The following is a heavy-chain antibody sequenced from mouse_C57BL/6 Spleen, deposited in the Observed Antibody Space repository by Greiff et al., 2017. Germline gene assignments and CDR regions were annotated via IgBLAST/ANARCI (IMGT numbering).Heavy chain of an antibody. V-gene: IGHV5-16*01. J-gene: IGHJ2*01. CDR1: GFTFSDYY. CDR2: INYDGSST. D-gene: IGHD1-1*01. Sequence: EVMLVESEGGLVQPGRSMKLSCTASGFTFSDYYMAWVRQVPEKGLEWVANINYDGSSTYYLDSLKSRFIISRDNAKNILYLQMSSLKSEDTATYYCARDGYYGSPPFDYWGQGTTLTVSS. CDR3: ARDGYYGSPPFDY.